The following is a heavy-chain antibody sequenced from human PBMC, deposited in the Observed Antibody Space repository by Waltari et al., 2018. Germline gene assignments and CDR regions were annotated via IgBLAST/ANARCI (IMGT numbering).Heavy chain of an antibody. CDR3: ARGHIITMIVVVTDAFDI. D-gene: IGHD3-22*01. V-gene: IGHV4-34*01. Sequence: QVQLQQWGAGLLKPSETLSLTCAVYGGSFSGYYWSWIRHPQGRGLEWIGEIIQSGRTNSNPSLKSRVTISVDTSKNQFSLKLSSVTAADTAVYYCARGHIITMIVVVTDAFDIWGQGTMVTVSS. CDR2: IIQSGRT. J-gene: IGHJ3*02. CDR1: GGSFSGYY.